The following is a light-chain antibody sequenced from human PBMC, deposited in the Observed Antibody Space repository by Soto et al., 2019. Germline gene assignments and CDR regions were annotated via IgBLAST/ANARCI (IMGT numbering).Light chain of an antibody. J-gene: IGLJ1*01. CDR3: LLSYSGAYYV. CDR1: TGAVTSGHY. V-gene: IGLV7-46*01. Sequence: QAVVTQEPSLTVSPGGTVTLTCGSSTGAVTSGHYPYWFQQKPGQAPRTLIYDTSNKHSWTPARFSGSLLGGKAALTLSGAQPEDEAEYYYLLSYSGAYYVSGNGTKVTVL. CDR2: DTS.